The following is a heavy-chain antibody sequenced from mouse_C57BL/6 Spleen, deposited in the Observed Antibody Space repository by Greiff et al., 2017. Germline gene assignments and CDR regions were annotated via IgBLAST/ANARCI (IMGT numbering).Heavy chain of an antibody. CDR1: GYTFTSYW. D-gene: IGHD2-1*01. J-gene: IGHJ2*01. V-gene: IGHV1-50*01. CDR2: IDPSDSYT. CDR3: AAFYYGNPDY. Sequence: QVQLQQPGAELVKPGASVKLSCMASGYTFTSYWMQWVKQRPGQGLEWIGEIDPSDSYTNYNQKFKGKATLTVDTSSSTAYMQLSSLTSEDSAVYYCAAFYYGNPDYWGQGTTLTVSS.